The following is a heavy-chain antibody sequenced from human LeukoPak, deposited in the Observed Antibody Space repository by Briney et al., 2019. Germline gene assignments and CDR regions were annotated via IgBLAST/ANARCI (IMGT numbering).Heavy chain of an antibody. J-gene: IGHJ4*02. D-gene: IGHD3-22*01. Sequence: GGSLRLSCAASGFTFSSYSMNWVRQAPGKGLEWVSSISSSSSYIYYADSVKGRFTISRDNAKNSLYLQMNSLRAEDTAVYYRARGGMNMIVPVDWGQGTLVTVSS. CDR1: GFTFSSYS. V-gene: IGHV3-21*01. CDR2: ISSSSSYI. CDR3: ARGGMNMIVPVD.